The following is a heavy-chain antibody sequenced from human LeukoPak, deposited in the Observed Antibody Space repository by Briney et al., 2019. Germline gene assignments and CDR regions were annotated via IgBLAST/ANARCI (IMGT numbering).Heavy chain of an antibody. J-gene: IGHJ4*02. Sequence: SETLSLTCAVYGGSFSGYYWSWIRQPPGKGLEWIGEINHSGSTNYNLSLKSRVTISVDTSKNQFSLKLSSVTAADTAVYYCARSGGTWSYNYWGQGTLVTVSS. CDR2: INHSGST. CDR1: GGSFSGYY. CDR3: ARSGGTWSYNY. V-gene: IGHV4-34*01. D-gene: IGHD1-26*01.